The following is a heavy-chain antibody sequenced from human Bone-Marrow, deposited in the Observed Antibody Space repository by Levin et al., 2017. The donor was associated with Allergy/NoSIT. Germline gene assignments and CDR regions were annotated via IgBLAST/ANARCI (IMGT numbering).Heavy chain of an antibody. V-gene: IGHV1-46*01. Sequence: GESLKISCKASEDTFTNYYIHWVRQAPGQGLEWMGMINPSDGSTRYAPNFQGRVTMTRDTSTTTVHMDLSSLRSDDTGMFYCAAANPYSFDYWGQGTLVTVTS. CDR1: EDTFTNYY. CDR3: AAANPYSFDY. D-gene: IGHD2-15*01. J-gene: IGHJ4*02. CDR2: INPSDGST.